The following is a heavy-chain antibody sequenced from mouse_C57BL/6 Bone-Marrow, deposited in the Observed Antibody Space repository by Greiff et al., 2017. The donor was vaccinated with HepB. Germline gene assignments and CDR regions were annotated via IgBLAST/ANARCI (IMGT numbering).Heavy chain of an antibody. D-gene: IGHD1-1*01. CDR3: ANYYGSSYLPY. CDR1: GYTFTSYD. CDR2: IYPRDGST. J-gene: IGHJ3*01. V-gene: IGHV1-85*01. Sequence: VKLVESGPELVKPGASVKLSCKASGYTFTSYDINWVKQRPGQGLEWIGWIYPRDGSTKYNEKFKGKATLTVDTPSSTAYMELHSLTSEDSAVYFCANYYGSSYLPYWGQGTLVTVSA.